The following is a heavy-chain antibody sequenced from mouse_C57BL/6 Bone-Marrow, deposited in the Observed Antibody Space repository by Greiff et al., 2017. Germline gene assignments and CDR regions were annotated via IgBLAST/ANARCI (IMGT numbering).Heavy chain of an antibody. CDR1: GYAFTNYL. Sequence: VQLQESGAELVRPGTSVKVSCTASGYAFTNYLIEWVKQRPGQGLEWIGVINPGSGGTKYTAKFKGKATLPADKSSSTAYLQLSSLRFEDSAVYFCERFGSNYWCAYWGQGTLVTVSA. J-gene: IGHJ3*01. CDR2: INPGSGGT. D-gene: IGHD2-5*01. CDR3: ERFGSNYWCAY. V-gene: IGHV1-54*01.